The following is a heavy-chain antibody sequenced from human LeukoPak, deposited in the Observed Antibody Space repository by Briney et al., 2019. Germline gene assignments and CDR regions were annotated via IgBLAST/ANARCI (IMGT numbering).Heavy chain of an antibody. Sequence: GGSLRLSCAASRFTFSSYGMHWVRQAPGKGLEWVAVIWYDGSNKYYADSVKGRLTISRDNSKNTLYLQLNSLRAEDTAVHYCARGAGGYYYNDYYYGMDVWGQGTTVTVSS. CDR1: RFTFSSYG. CDR3: ARGAGGYYYNDYYYGMDV. J-gene: IGHJ6*02. CDR2: IWYDGSNK. D-gene: IGHD3-22*01. V-gene: IGHV3-33*01.